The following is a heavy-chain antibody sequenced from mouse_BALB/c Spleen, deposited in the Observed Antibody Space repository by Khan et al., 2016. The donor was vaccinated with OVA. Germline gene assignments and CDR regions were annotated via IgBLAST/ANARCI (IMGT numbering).Heavy chain of an antibody. CDR2: INPSTGYT. CDR1: GYTFTSYW. J-gene: IGHJ3*01. CDR3: ARRELYGSFAY. D-gene: IGHD1-1*02. Sequence: VELVESGAELAKPGASVKMSCKASGYTFTSYWMHWVKQRPGQGLEWIGYINPSTGYTEYNQKFKDKATLTADKSSSTAYMQLSSLTSEDSAVYYCARRELYGSFAYWGQGTLVTVSA. V-gene: IGHV1-7*01.